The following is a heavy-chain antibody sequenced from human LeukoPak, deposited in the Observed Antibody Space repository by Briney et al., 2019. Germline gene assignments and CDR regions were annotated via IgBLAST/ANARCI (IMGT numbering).Heavy chain of an antibody. CDR1: GGSISSSSYY. J-gene: IGHJ5*02. Sequence: SETLSLTCTVSGGSISSSSYYWGWIRQPPGKGLEWIGSIYYSGSTYYNPSLKSRVTISVDTSKNQFSLKLSSVTAADTAVYYCARVNLDSSGYYQGWFDPWGQGTLVTVSS. CDR3: ARVNLDSSGYYQGWFDP. V-gene: IGHV4-39*07. D-gene: IGHD3-22*01. CDR2: IYYSGST.